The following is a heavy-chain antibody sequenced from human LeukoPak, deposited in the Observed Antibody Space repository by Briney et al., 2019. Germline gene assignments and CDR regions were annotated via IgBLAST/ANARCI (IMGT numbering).Heavy chain of an antibody. V-gene: IGHV3-13*01. J-gene: IGHJ6*02. CDR2: IGTVGDT. D-gene: IGHD3-9*01. CDR3: ARGPKYYDILTGYYTTQGYGMDV. Sequence: PGGSLRLSCAASGFTFSSYAMSWVRQAPGEGLEWVSAIGTVGDTYYPGSVKGRFTISRENAKNSLYLQMNSLRAGDTAVYYCARGPKYYDILTGYYTTQGYGMDVWGQGTTVTVSS. CDR1: GFTFSSYA.